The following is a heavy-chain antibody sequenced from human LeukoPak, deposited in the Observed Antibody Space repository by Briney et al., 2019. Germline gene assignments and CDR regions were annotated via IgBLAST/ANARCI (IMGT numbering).Heavy chain of an antibody. D-gene: IGHD1-26*01. CDR2: IRSKANSYAT. CDR1: GFTFSGSA. J-gene: IGHJ4*02. CDR3: AKGRVGAPGLFDY. V-gene: IGHV3-73*01. Sequence: GGSLRLSCAASGFTFSGSAMHWVRQASGKGLEWVGRIRSKANSYATAYAASVKGRFTISRDDSKNTAYLQMNSLRAEDTAVYYCAKGRVGAPGLFDYWGQGTLVTVSS.